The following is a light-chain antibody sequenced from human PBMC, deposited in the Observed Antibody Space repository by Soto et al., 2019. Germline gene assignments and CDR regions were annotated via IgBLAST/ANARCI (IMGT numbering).Light chain of an antibody. Sequence: QSALTQPASVSGSPGQSITISCTGSSTDVGAYNDVSWYQQYPGQAPNLLIYEVSRRPSGLSHRFSGSKSVNTASLTISGRRAEDEAHYYCNSYTPMNTYVSGTGTKLTVL. CDR1: STDVGAYND. J-gene: IGLJ1*01. CDR2: EVS. CDR3: NSYTPMNTYV. V-gene: IGLV2-14*01.